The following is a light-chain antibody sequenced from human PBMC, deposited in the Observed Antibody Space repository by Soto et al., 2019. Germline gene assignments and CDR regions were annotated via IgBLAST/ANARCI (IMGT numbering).Light chain of an antibody. CDR2: GAS. J-gene: IGKJ1*01. CDR1: QSVSSNY. V-gene: IGKV3-20*01. Sequence: EIVLTQSPGTLSLSPGERATLSCRASQSVSSNYLAWYQQTPGQAPRLLIYGASSRATGIPDRFSGSGSGTDFTLTISRLVPEDCAVYYCQQYFGSPRTFGQGTKVELK. CDR3: QQYFGSPRT.